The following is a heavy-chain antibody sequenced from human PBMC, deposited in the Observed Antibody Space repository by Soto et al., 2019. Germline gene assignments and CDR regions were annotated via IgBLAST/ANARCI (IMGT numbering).Heavy chain of an antibody. CDR2: FYHSGST. Sequence: SETLSLTCAVSGGSISSGGYSWSWIRQPPGKGLEWIGYFYHSGSTYYNPSLKSRVTISVDTSKNQFSLNLSSVTAADTAVYYCANSGYCTRTSCYSFDYWGQGTLVTVSS. V-gene: IGHV4-30-4*07. J-gene: IGHJ4*02. CDR1: GGSISSGGYS. CDR3: ANSGYCTRTSCYSFDY. D-gene: IGHD2-2*01.